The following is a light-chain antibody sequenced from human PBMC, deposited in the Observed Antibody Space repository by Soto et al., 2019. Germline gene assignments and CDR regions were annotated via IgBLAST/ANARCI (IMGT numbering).Light chain of an antibody. CDR3: QQYYSFPLT. CDR2: AAS. V-gene: IGKV1-5*01. Sequence: DIQMTPSPSPLSAFVGDRVPITCRASQSISSWLAWYQQKPGKDPELLIYAASTLQSGVPSRFSGSGSGTDFTLTISCLQSEELATDDGQQYYSFPLTVGGGTKVDIK. CDR1: QSISSW. J-gene: IGKJ4*01.